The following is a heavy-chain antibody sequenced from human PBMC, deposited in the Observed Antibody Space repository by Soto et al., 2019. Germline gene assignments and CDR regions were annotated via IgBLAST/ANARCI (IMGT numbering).Heavy chain of an antibody. D-gene: IGHD2-2*01. CDR2: ISAYNGNT. CDR3: ARLYCSSANCYVPYYCDVMGV. CDR1: GYTFTSYG. V-gene: IGHV1-18*01. J-gene: IGHJ6*02. Sequence: QVQLVQSGAEVKKPGASVKVSCKASGYTFTSYGISWVRQAPGQGLEWMGWISAYNGNTNYAQKLQGRVTMTTDTSTSTAYMELRSLRSDDTAVYYCARLYCSSANCYVPYYCDVMGVWGQGTTVTVSS.